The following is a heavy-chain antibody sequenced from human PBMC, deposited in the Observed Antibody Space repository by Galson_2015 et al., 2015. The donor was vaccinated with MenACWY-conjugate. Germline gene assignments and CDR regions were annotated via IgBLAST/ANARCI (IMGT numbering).Heavy chain of an antibody. Sequence: SLRLSCAASGVTFSNSDFHWVRQTTGRSLEWVAGIGRGGDPYYSRSVMGRFTISSENAKNSLNLQMDSLRAQDTAVYYCAREVMDHYSHAWFFDLWGRGTLVSVS. CDR1: GVTFSNSD. J-gene: IGHJ2*01. V-gene: IGHV3-13*05. D-gene: IGHD6-13*01. CDR3: AREVMDHYSHAWFFDL. CDR2: IGRGGDP.